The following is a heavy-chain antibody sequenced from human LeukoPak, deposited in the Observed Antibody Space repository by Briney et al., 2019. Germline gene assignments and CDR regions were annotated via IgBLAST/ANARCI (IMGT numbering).Heavy chain of an antibody. CDR1: GFTFSNYA. CDR2: ISYDGSNK. V-gene: IGHV3-30-3*01. CDR3: AREGGGWYGAFDI. J-gene: IGHJ3*02. D-gene: IGHD6-19*01. Sequence: GGSLRLSCAASGFTFSNYAMSWVRQAPGKGLEWVAVISYDGSNKYYADSVKGRFTISRDNSKNTLYLQMNSLRAEDTAVYYCAREGGGWYGAFDIWGQGTMVTVSS.